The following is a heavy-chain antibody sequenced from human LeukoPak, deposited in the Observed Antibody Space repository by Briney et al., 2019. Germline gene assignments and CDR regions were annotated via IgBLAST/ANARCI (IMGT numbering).Heavy chain of an antibody. J-gene: IGHJ4*02. D-gene: IGHD3-10*01. CDR3: IHYGSGSYSTDY. CDR1: GLTFSGAD. Sequence: QPGGSLRLSCAASGLTFSGADMHWVRQASGKGLEWVGRIRTKGNRYATAYAASVKGRFTISRDDSKNTAYLQMNSPKTEDTAVYYCIHYGSGSYSTDYWGQGTLVTVSS. V-gene: IGHV3-73*01. CDR2: IRTKGNRYAT.